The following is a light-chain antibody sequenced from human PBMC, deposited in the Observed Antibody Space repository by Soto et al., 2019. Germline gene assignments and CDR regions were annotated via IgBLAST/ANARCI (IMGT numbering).Light chain of an antibody. CDR2: EDS. J-gene: IGLJ1*01. CDR1: KLGDNY. V-gene: IGLV3-1*01. CDR3: QAWDSSTAYV. Sequence: SSELTQPPSVSVSPGQTASITCSGDKLGDNYACWYQQKPGQSPVLVIYEDSKRPSGIPERFSGSNSGNTATLTHSGTQAMDEAYYYCQAWDSSTAYVFGTGTKLPVL.